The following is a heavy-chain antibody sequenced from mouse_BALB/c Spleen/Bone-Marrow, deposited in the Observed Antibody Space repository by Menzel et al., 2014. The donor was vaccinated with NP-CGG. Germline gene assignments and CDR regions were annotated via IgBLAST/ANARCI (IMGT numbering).Heavy chain of an antibody. CDR1: GYTFTNYW. D-gene: IGHD1-1*01. CDR2: INPSTGYT. CDR3: ARRDGSSYSFVY. Sequence: LVESGAELAKPGASVKVSCKASGYTFTNYWMHWVKQRPGQGLEWTGYINPSTGYTEYNQKFKDKATLTADKSSSTAYMQLSSLTSEDSAVYYCARRDGSSYSFVYWGQGTLVTVSA. J-gene: IGHJ3*01. V-gene: IGHV1-7*01.